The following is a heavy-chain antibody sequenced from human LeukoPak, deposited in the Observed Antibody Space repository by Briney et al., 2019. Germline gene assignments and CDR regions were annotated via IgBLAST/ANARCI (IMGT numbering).Heavy chain of an antibody. J-gene: IGHJ4*02. V-gene: IGHV3-74*01. CDR1: GFTFSSHW. Sequence: GGSLRLSCAASGFTFSSHWMHWVRQAPGKGLVWVSRINFDGSSTSYADSVKGRFTISRDNSKSTLYLQMNSLRVEDTAVYFCAKRRCSSTSCTFDNWGQGTLVTVSS. CDR3: AKRRCSSTSCTFDN. D-gene: IGHD2-2*01. CDR2: INFDGSST.